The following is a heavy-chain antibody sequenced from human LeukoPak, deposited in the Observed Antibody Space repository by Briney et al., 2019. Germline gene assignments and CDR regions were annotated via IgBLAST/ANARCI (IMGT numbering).Heavy chain of an antibody. V-gene: IGHV4-31*03. CDR3: ATDSSGYYIRAFDI. J-gene: IGHJ3*02. D-gene: IGHD3-22*01. Sequence: SSETLSLTCTVSGGSISSGGYYWSWIHQHPGKGLEWIGYIYYSGSTYYNPSLKSRVTISVDTSKNQFSLKLSSVTAADTAVYYCATDSSGYYIRAFDIWGQGTMVTVSS. CDR1: GGSISSGGYY. CDR2: IYYSGST.